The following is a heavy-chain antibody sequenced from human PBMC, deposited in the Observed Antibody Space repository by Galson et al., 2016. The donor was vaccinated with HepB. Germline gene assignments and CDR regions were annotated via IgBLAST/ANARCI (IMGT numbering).Heavy chain of an antibody. J-gene: IGHJ4*02. CDR2: INHSGST. Sequence: SETLSLTCVVYGESFSGYYWTWIRQPPGKGLEWIGEINHSGSTNYNPSLKSRVTISVDTSKNRFSLKLTSVTAADTAVYYCARRGRWLQLGLFDYWGQGMLVTVSS. CDR3: ARRGRWLQLGLFDY. D-gene: IGHD5-24*01. CDR1: GESFSGYY. V-gene: IGHV4-34*01.